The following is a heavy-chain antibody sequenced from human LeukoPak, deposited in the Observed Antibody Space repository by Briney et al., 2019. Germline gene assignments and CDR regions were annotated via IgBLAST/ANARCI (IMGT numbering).Heavy chain of an antibody. CDR2: RIPILGVG. CDR3: ARDDAAIPLIYYSYGMDV. Sequence: ASVKVSCKGSGGAVTSYTISWAGQAPGQGKEWMGRRIPILGVGNNEKKFQRSVTITADQSTSTAYMELSSLRSEDTAVYYCARDDAAIPLIYYSYGMDVWGQGTTVTVSS. V-gene: IGHV1-69*04. CDR1: GGAVTSYT. J-gene: IGHJ6*02. D-gene: IGHD2-2*02.